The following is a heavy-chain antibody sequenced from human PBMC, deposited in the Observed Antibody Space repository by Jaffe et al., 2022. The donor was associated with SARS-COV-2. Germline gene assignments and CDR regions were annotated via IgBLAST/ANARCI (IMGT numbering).Heavy chain of an antibody. D-gene: IGHD2-2*01. CDR1: GFRFSDYY. V-gene: IGHV3-11*05. Sequence: QVQLVESGGGLVKPGGSLRLSCEASGFRFSDYYMTWVRQAPGKGLQWVSDISNSGTFTRYADSVEGRFSISRDNAKTSMFLQMNNLTAEDTAIYFCARPYSSSWFDLALEVWGQGTAVTVSA. J-gene: IGHJ3*01. CDR2: ISNSGTFT. CDR3: ARPYSSSWFDLALEV.